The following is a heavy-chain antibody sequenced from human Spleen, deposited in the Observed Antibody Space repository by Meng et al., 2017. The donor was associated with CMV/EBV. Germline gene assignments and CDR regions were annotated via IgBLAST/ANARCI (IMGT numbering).Heavy chain of an antibody. Sequence: GESLKISCAASGFTFDDYTMHWVRQAPGKGLEWVSLISWDGGSTYYADSVKGRFTISRDNSKNSLYLQMNSLRAEDTALYYCARGSRAFDIWGQGTMVTVSS. CDR1: GFTFDDYT. J-gene: IGHJ3*02. CDR2: ISWDGGST. V-gene: IGHV3-43*01. CDR3: ARGSRAFDI.